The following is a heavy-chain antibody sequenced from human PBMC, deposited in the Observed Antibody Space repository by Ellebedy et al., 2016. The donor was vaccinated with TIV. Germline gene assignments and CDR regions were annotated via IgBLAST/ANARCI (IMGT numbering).Heavy chain of an antibody. Sequence: GESLKISCAASGFSLSPFSAYWMHWVRQAPGKGLVWVSRIKGYGSGATYADSVKGRFTISRDNAKNTLYLEMTSLRAEDTAVYYRATDVSYRMDVWGQGTTVTV. CDR2: IKGYGSGA. V-gene: IGHV3-74*01. D-gene: IGHD5/OR15-5a*01. CDR1: GFSLSPFSAYW. J-gene: IGHJ6*02. CDR3: ATDVSYRMDV.